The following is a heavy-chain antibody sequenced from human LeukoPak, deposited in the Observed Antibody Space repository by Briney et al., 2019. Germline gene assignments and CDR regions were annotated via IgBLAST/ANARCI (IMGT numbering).Heavy chain of an antibody. CDR3: ARDLGVEGYGLDY. D-gene: IGHD3-16*01. CDR1: GVSLSSYY. J-gene: IGHJ4*02. CDR2: THISGRT. Sequence: SETLSLTCTVSGVSLSSYYRSWIRPPAGKGLEWIGRTHISGRTNYNSSLKSRVTMSVDTSKNQFSLKLSSVTDADTAVYYCARDLGVEGYGLDYWGQGTLVTVSS. V-gene: IGHV4-4*07.